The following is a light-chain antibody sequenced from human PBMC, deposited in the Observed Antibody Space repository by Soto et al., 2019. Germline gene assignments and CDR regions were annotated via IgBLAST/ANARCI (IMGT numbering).Light chain of an antibody. CDR2: GAS. V-gene: IGKV3-20*01. CDR3: QQYESSPYT. CDR1: QSVVSGY. Sequence: DIVLTQSPDTLSLSPRDRATLSCRASQSVVSGYLTWYQQKPGQAPRLLIFGASTKATDIPDRFSGSGSGAVCTLTISRLEPEDCAVYYCQQYESSPYTFGQGTQLEIK. J-gene: IGKJ2*01.